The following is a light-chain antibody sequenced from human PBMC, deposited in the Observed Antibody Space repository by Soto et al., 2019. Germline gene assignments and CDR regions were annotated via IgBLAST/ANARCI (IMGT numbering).Light chain of an antibody. V-gene: IGKV3-11*01. J-gene: IGKJ5*01. CDR1: QSFSSY. Sequence: PGERATLSCRASQSFSSYLAWYQQKPSQAPRLLIYDASKRATGIPARFSGRGSGTDFTLTISSLEPEDFAVYYCQQRSNWPPVITFGQGTRLEIK. CDR3: QQRSNWPPVIT. CDR2: DAS.